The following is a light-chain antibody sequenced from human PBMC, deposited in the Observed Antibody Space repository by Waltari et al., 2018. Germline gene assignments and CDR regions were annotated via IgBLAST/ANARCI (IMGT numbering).Light chain of an antibody. CDR3: QQYYTTPYT. J-gene: IGKJ2*01. CDR2: WAS. CDR1: QSVLYSSNSRNC. Sequence: DIVMTQSPDSLGVSLGARATINCKSSQSVLYSSNSRNCLAWFQQRPGQPPKLLIYWASTRESGVPDRFSGSGSGTDFTLTISSLQAEDVAIYYCQQYYTTPYTFGQGTKLDIK. V-gene: IGKV4-1*01.